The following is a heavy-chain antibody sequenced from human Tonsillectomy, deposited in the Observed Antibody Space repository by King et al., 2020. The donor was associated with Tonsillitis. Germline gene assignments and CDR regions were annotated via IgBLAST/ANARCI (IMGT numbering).Heavy chain of an antibody. J-gene: IGHJ6*02. CDR3: AKDPRPRFGWLPSWGYYYYGMDV. D-gene: IGHD3-9*01. Sequence: VQLVESGGGVVQPGRSLRLSCAASGFTFSSYGMHWVRQAPGKGLEWVAVISYDGSNEYYADSVKGRFTISRDNSKNTLYLQMNSLRAEDTAVYYCAKDPRPRFGWLPSWGYYYYGMDVWGQGTTVTVSS. CDR1: GFTFSSYG. V-gene: IGHV3-30*18. CDR2: ISYDGSNE.